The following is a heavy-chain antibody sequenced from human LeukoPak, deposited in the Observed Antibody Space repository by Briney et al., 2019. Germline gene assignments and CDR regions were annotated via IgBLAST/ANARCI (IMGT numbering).Heavy chain of an antibody. J-gene: IGHJ3*02. CDR2: IWSGGINK. CDR1: GFTFSNFG. CDR3: AREISPSYSFDI. Sequence: PGGSLRLSCAASGFTFSNFGMHWVRQAPGKGLEWVAVIWSGGINKYYADSAKGRFTISRDNSKNTLYLQMNSLRAEDTAVYYCAREISPSYSFDIWGQGTMVTVSS. V-gene: IGHV3-33*01. D-gene: IGHD2/OR15-2a*01.